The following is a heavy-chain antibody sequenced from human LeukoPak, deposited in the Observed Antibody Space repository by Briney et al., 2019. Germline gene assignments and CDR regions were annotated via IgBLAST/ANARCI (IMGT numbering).Heavy chain of an antibody. V-gene: IGHV3-48*02. D-gene: IGHD6-13*01. CDR2: ISSSSSNI. CDR3: ARGGSSCFDY. CDR1: GFTFSSYS. J-gene: IGHJ4*02. Sequence: GGSLRLSCAASGFTFSSYSMNWVRQAPGKGLEWVSYISSSSSNIDYADSVQGRFTISRDNAKNSLYLQMNSLRDEDTAVYYCARGGSSCFDYWGQGTLVTVSS.